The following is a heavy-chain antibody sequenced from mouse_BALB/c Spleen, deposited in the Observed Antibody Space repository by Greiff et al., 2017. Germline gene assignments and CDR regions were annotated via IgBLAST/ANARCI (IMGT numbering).Heavy chain of an antibody. Sequence: QVQLQQSGAELVRPGSSVKISCKASGYAFSSYWMNWVKQRPGQGLEWIGQIYPGDGDTNYNGKFKGKATLTADKSSSTAYMQLSSLTSEDSAVYFCAREVITTVVAYYYAMDYWGQGTSVTVSA. V-gene: IGHV1-80*01. CDR3: AREVITTVVAYYYAMDY. D-gene: IGHD1-1*01. J-gene: IGHJ4*01. CDR2: IYPGDGDT. CDR1: GYAFSSYW.